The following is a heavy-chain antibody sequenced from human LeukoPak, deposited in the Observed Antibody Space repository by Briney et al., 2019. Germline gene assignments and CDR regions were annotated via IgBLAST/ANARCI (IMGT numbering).Heavy chain of an antibody. CDR1: GGTFSSYA. D-gene: IGHD2-15*01. CDR2: IIPIFGTA. CDR3: ALSLICSGGSCYYFDY. V-gene: IGHV1-69*05. Sequence: ASVKVSCKASGGTFSSYAISWVRQAPGQGLEWMGRIIPIFGTANYAQKFQGRVTITTDESTSTADMELSSLRSEDTAVYYCALSLICSGGSCYYFDYWGQGTLVTVSS. J-gene: IGHJ4*02.